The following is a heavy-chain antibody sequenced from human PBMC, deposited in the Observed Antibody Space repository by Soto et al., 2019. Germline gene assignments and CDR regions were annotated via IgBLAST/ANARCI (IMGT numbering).Heavy chain of an antibody. Sequence: PSETLSLTCTVSGGSISSGGYYWSWIRQHPGKGLEWIGYIYYSGSTYYNPSLKSRVTISVDTSKNQFSLKLSSVTAADTAVYYCARAEVGRGVIIKGKDAFDIWGQGTMVTVSS. CDR2: IYYSGST. CDR1: GGSISSGGYY. CDR3: ARAEVGRGVIIKGKDAFDI. J-gene: IGHJ3*02. D-gene: IGHD3-10*01. V-gene: IGHV4-31*03.